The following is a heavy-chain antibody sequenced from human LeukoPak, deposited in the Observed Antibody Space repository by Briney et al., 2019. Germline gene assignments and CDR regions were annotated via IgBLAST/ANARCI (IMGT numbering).Heavy chain of an antibody. J-gene: IGHJ4*02. CDR3: ARDVVAAVGSFDY. CDR1: GGSISSGSYY. D-gene: IGHD6-13*01. V-gene: IGHV4-61*02. Sequence: SQTLSLTCTVYGGSISSGSYYWSSIRQPAGKGLEWIGRIYTSGSTNYNPSLKSRVTMSVDTSKNQFFLKLSSVTAADTAVYYCARDVVAAVGSFDYWGQGILVTVSS. CDR2: IYTSGST.